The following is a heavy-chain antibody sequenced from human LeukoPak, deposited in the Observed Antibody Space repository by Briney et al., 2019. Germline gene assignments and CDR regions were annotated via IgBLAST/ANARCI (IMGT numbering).Heavy chain of an antibody. CDR3: ARDVIAAAGTMGFDY. CDR1: GGSISSYY. D-gene: IGHD6-13*01. CDR2: IYYSGST. Sequence: SETLSLTCTVSGGSISSYYWSWIRQPPGKGLEWIGYIYYSGSTNYNPSLMSRVTISVDTSKNQFSLKLSSVSAADTAVYYCARDVIAAAGTMGFDYWGQGTLVTVSS. V-gene: IGHV4-59*01. J-gene: IGHJ4*02.